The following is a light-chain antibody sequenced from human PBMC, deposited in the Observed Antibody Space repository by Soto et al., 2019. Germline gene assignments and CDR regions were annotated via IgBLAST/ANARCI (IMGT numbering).Light chain of an antibody. Sequence: DIQMTQSPTSLSASVGDRVTITCRASQNIRSYLNWYQQIPGKAPNLLIYATSILQTGVPSRFSGSGTGTDFTLTINGLQPEDFATYYCQQGYTTRWTFGQGPRWKSN. CDR2: ATS. CDR3: QQGYTTRWT. CDR1: QNIRSY. V-gene: IGKV1-39*01. J-gene: IGKJ1*01.